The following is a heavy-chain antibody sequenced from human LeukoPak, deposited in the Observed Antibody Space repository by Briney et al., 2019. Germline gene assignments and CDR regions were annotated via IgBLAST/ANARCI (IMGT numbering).Heavy chain of an antibody. CDR1: GFSLSRYW. D-gene: IGHD3/OR15-3a*01. V-gene: IGHV3-7*01. CDR3: ARDLDYYATDY. J-gene: IGHJ4*02. Sequence: GRSLRLSCAASGFSLSRYWMSWVRQAPGKGLEWVANIGKDGSGNHYVDSVKGRFTISRDNAKNSLYLQMNSLRADDTAVYYCARDLDYYATDYWGQGTLVTVSS. CDR2: IGKDGSGN.